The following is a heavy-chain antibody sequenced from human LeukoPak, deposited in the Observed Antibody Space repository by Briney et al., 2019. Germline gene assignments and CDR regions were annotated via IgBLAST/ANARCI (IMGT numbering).Heavy chain of an antibody. CDR2: ISSSSYI. Sequence: PGGSLRLSCAASGFTFSSYSMNWVRQAPGKGLEWVSSISSSSYIYYADSVKGRFTISRDNANSSLFLQMNSLRAEDTAVYYCAKDQADYYDSSGLSYAFDIWGQGTMVTVSS. CDR1: GFTFSSYS. CDR3: AKDQADYYDSSGLSYAFDI. J-gene: IGHJ3*02. V-gene: IGHV3-21*04. D-gene: IGHD3-22*01.